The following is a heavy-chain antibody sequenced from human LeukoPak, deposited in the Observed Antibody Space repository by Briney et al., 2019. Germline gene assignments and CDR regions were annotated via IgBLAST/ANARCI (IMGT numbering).Heavy chain of an antibody. CDR1: EFIFNNYW. Sequence: PGGSLRLSCVVSEFIFNNYWMNWVRQAPGKGLEWVANIKQDGSEKYYADSVKGRFTISRDNATNSLYLQMNSLRDEDTAVYFCFSADYGYWGQGTLVTVSS. J-gene: IGHJ4*02. V-gene: IGHV3-7*01. CDR3: FSADYGY. D-gene: IGHD4-17*01. CDR2: IKQDGSEK.